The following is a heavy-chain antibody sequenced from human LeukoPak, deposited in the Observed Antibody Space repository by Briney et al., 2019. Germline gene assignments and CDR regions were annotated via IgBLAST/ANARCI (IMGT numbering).Heavy chain of an antibody. Sequence: PGGSLRLSCAGSGFIFSDFYINWIRQSPGKGLEWLAYISPDGSYTTYADSVKGRFTISRDNAKNTLYLQMNSLRPEDTAVYYCVRHNAARAFDIWGQGTMVIVSS. CDR2: ISPDGSYT. CDR3: VRHNAARAFDI. CDR1: GFIFSDFY. D-gene: IGHD1-1*01. V-gene: IGHV3-11*06. J-gene: IGHJ3*02.